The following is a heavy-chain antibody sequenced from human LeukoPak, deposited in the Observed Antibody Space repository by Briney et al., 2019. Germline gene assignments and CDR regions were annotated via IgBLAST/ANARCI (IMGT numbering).Heavy chain of an antibody. CDR1: GYTFTGYY. CDR3: ARPSLHYYDSSGPTRVAFDI. Sequence: ASVKVSCKASGYTFTGYYIHWVRQAPGQGLEWMGWINPNSGGTNYAQKFQGRVTMTRYTSISTAYMELSRLRSDDTAVYYCARPSLHYYDSSGPTRVAFDIWGQGTMVTVSS. V-gene: IGHV1-2*02. D-gene: IGHD3-22*01. J-gene: IGHJ3*02. CDR2: INPNSGGT.